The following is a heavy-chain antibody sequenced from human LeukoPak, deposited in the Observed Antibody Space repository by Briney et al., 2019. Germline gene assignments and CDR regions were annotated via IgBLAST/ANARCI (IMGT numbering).Heavy chain of an antibody. CDR3: ARGGGVGYSYGLYYFDY. CDR2: IYYSGST. D-gene: IGHD5-18*01. Sequence: SETLSLTCTVSGGSISSYYWSWIRQPPGKGLEWIGYIYYSGSTNYNPSLKSRVTISVDTSKNQFSLKLSSVTAADTAVYYCARGGGVGYSYGLYYFDYWGQGTLVTVSS. CDR1: GGSISSYY. V-gene: IGHV4-59*01. J-gene: IGHJ4*02.